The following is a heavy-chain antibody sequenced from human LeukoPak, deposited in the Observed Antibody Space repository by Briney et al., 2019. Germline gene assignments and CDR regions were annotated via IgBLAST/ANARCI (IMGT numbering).Heavy chain of an antibody. CDR2: ISSSGGTT. D-gene: IGHD3-3*01. V-gene: IGHV3-23*01. CDR1: GFMFSDYA. Sequence: PGGSLRLSCVASGFMFSDYAMSWVRQAPGKGLEWVSSISSSGGTTFYADSVKGRFTISRDLFKKTVHLEMKAMRAEDTAVYYCAKDPRPHYDVPVGYWGQGTLVTVSS. CDR3: AKDPRPHYDVPVGY. J-gene: IGHJ4*02.